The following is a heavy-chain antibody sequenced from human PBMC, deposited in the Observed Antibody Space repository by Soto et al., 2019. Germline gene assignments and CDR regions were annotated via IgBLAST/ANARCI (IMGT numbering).Heavy chain of an antibody. CDR3: ARGGALFYYYGLDV. Sequence: PGGSLRLSCAASGFSFSSYAMGWVRQAPGKGLDWVSAISGSGGVTHYADSVKGRFTISRDNSGNTVYLQMNRLRAEDTALYYCARGGALFYYYGLDVWGRGTTVTVSS. V-gene: IGHV3-23*01. D-gene: IGHD3-16*01. CDR1: GFSFSSYA. J-gene: IGHJ6*02. CDR2: ISGSGGVT.